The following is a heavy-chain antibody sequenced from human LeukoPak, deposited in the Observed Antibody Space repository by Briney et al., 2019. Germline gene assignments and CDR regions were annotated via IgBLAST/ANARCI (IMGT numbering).Heavy chain of an antibody. CDR1: GFDFGDFW. V-gene: IGHV3-53*01. D-gene: IGHD2-15*01. CDR3: AREGQKAARYYFDY. Sequence: GGSLRLSCAASGFDFGDFWMSWVRQAPGKGLEWVSVIYSGGSTYYADSVKGRFTISRDNSKNTLYLQMNSLRAEDTAVYYCAREGQKAARYYFDYWGQGTLVTVSS. CDR2: IYSGGST. J-gene: IGHJ4*02.